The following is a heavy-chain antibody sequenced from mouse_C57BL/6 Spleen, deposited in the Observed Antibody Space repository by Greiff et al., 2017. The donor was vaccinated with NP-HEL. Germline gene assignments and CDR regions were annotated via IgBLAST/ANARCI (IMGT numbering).Heavy chain of an antibody. CDR3: ARDYYGSSYEGGFAY. CDR1: GFNIKDYY. CDR2: IDPEDGET. J-gene: IGHJ3*01. V-gene: IGHV14-2*01. D-gene: IGHD1-1*01. Sequence: EVHLVESGAELVKPGASVKLSCTASGFNIKDYYMHWVKQRTEQGLEWIGRIDPEDGETKYAPKFQGKATITADTSSNTAYLQLSSLTSEDTAVYYCARDYYGSSYEGGFAYWGQGTLVTVSA.